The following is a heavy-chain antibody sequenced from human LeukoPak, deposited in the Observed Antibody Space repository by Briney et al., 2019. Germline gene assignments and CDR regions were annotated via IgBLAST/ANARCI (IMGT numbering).Heavy chain of an antibody. CDR2: INTRSGDA. CDR3: ARDMDFSIDY. J-gene: IGHJ4*02. V-gene: IGHV1-18*01. Sequence: ASVKVSCKASGYTFTNYGIAWVRQAPGQGLEWMGWINTRSGDAQLAHSLQARVTMTTDTSTSTASMELGSLGSDDTAVYYCARDMDFSIDYWGQGSLVTVSS. CDR1: GYTFTNYG. D-gene: IGHD2-2*03.